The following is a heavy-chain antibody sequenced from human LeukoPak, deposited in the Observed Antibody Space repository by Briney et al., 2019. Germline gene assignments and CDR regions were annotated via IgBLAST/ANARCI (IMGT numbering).Heavy chain of an antibody. CDR1: GFTFSSYS. D-gene: IGHD7-27*01. CDR3: ARDGAWGSHSC. J-gene: IGHJ4*02. Sequence: PGGSLRLSCAASGFTFSSYSINWVRQAPGKGLEWVSSISSSSSSYIYYADSVKGRFTISRDNAKNSLYLQMNSLRAEDTAVYYCARDGAWGSHSCWGQGTLVTVSS. CDR2: ISSSSSSYI. V-gene: IGHV3-21*04.